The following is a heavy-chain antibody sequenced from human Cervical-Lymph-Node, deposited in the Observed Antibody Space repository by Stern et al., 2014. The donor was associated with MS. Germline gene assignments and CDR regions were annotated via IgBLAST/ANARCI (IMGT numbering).Heavy chain of an antibody. CDR2: IYPSDSDT. J-gene: IGHJ5*02. V-gene: IGHV5-51*01. CDR1: GYSFASYW. CDR3: ARRHCSSRRCGWFDP. Sequence: EVQLVQSGAEVKKPGESLKISCKGSGYSFASYWIGWVRQMPGKGLEWMGVIYPSDSDTRYSPSFQGQVTILADKSINTAYLQWSSLKASDTAMYYCARRHCSSRRCGWFDPWGQGTLVTVSS. D-gene: IGHD2-2*01.